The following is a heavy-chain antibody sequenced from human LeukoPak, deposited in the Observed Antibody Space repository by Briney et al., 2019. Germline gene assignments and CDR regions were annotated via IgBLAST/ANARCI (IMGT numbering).Heavy chain of an antibody. J-gene: IGHJ4*02. CDR2: IRSSGGAV. D-gene: IGHD4-23*01. CDR1: GFTFGDYY. V-gene: IGHV3-11*01. Sequence: GGSLRLSCAASGFTFGDYYMSWIRQAPGKGLEWVSYIRSSGGAVYIADSVKGRFIISRDNTKNALYLQMSSLRSEDTAVYYCATDLATVVTPGYWGQGTLVTVSS. CDR3: ATDLATVVTPGY.